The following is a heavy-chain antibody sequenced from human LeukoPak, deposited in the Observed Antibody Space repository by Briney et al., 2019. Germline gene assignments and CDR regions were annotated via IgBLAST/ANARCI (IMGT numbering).Heavy chain of an antibody. CDR2: IYYSGST. CDR1: GGSISSSSYY. Sequence: SETLSLTCTVSGGSISSSSYYWGWIRQPTGKGLEWIGSIYYSGSTYYNPSLKSRVTISVDTSKNQFSLKLSSVTAADTAVYYCARDSRSGYYSDYWGQGTLVTVSS. CDR3: ARDSRSGYYSDY. D-gene: IGHD3-22*01. J-gene: IGHJ4*02. V-gene: IGHV4-39*07.